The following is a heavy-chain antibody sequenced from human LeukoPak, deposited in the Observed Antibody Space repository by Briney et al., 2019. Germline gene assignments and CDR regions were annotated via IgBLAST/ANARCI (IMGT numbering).Heavy chain of an antibody. CDR2: VYYSGST. J-gene: IGHJ1*01. V-gene: IGHV4-31*03. D-gene: IGHD3-10*01. Sequence: PSQTLSLTCTVSGCSISNDNYYWSWIRQHPGKGLEGIGYVYYSGSTYYNPSLKSRVNISVDTSKNQFSLKLSSVTAADTAVYYCARGGRTTYYYGSGSHEYFQHWGQGTLVTVSS. CDR3: ARGGRTTYYYGSGSHEYFQH. CDR1: GCSISNDNYY.